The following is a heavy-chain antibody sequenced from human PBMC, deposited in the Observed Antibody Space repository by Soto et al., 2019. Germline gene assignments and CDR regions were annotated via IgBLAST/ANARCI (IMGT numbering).Heavy chain of an antibody. Sequence: GESLKISCKGSGYSFPTYWLAWVRQMPGKGLEWMGIIYPGDSDARYSPSFQGQVTMTADKSINTAYLQWSSLKASDSAMYLCARHSGFHHYYGSSGSAGDLDIWGRGTMVTVSS. J-gene: IGHJ3*02. D-gene: IGHD3-22*01. CDR3: ARHSGFHHYYGSSGSAGDLDI. CDR2: IYPGDSDA. V-gene: IGHV5-51*01. CDR1: GYSFPTYW.